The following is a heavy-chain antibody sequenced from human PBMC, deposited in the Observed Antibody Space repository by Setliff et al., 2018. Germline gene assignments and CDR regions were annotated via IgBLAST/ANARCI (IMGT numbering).Heavy chain of an antibody. J-gene: IGHJ5*02. Sequence: LSCAASGFTFGSCWMTWVRQAPEKGLEWVANIHQDGSERHYVDSVKGRFTISRDNAKNSLFLQMNILEVEDTAVYYCTGGAGWLITSWGQGTLVTVSS. V-gene: IGHV3-7*01. CDR2: IHQDGSER. CDR3: TGGAGWLITS. CDR1: GFTFGSCW. D-gene: IGHD3-16*01.